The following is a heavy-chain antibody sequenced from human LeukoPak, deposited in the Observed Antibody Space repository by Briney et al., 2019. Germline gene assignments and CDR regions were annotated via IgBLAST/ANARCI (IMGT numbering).Heavy chain of an antibody. CDR3: ARPRGDSSGWYYYFDY. Sequence: GESLKISCKGSGYSFTSYWIGWVRQMPGKGLEWMGIIYPGDSDTRYSPSFQGQVTISADKSISTAYLQWSSLKASDTAVYYCARPRGDSSGWYYYFDYWGQGTLVTVSS. J-gene: IGHJ4*02. V-gene: IGHV5-51*01. CDR2: IYPGDSDT. D-gene: IGHD6-19*01. CDR1: GYSFTSYW.